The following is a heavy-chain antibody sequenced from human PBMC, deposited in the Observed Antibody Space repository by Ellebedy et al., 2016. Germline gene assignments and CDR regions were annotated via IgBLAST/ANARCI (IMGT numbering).Heavy chain of an antibody. CDR3: REGHYSDV. D-gene: IGHD2-15*01. CDR1: GFTFKDFF. J-gene: IGHJ1*01. CDR2: ISGGGDDT. V-gene: IGHV3-23*01. Sequence: GESLKISXVVSGFTFKDFFMSWVRQAPGKRLEWVSTISGGGDDTYFADSVKGRFTISRDNSRNILYLHMNSLRVDDTAKYYCREGHYSDVWGQGTLVTVSS.